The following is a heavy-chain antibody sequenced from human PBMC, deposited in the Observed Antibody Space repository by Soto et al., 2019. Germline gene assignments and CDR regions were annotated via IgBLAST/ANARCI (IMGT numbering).Heavy chain of an antibody. CDR2: VSTSSSSI. Sequence: SGGALRLSCAASGFTFSSYSMNWVRQAPGKGLEWVSSVSTSSSSIYYADSVKGRFTISRDNAKNSLYLQMNSLRAEDTAVYYCARDRLPFDYSNHRQKWFDSWGQATLVTVSS. D-gene: IGHD4-4*01. J-gene: IGHJ5*01. CDR3: ARDRLPFDYSNHRQKWFDS. CDR1: GFTFSSYS. V-gene: IGHV3-21*01.